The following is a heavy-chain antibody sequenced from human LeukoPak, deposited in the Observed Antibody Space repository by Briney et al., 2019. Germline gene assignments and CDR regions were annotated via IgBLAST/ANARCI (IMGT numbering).Heavy chain of an antibody. J-gene: IGHJ3*02. Sequence: GGSLRLSCAASGFTFSSYWMSWVRQAPGQGLEWVANIRQDGSGRYYVDSVKGRFTVSRDNARKSLYLQMNSLRAEDTAVYYCARIRNDILIGYYSGFDIWGQGTMVTVSS. CDR3: ARIRNDILIGYYSGFDI. CDR2: IRQDGSGR. D-gene: IGHD3-9*01. CDR1: GFTFSSYW. V-gene: IGHV3-7*01.